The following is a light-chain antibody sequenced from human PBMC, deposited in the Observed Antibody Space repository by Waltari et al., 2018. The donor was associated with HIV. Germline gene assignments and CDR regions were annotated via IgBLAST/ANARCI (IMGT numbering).Light chain of an antibody. CDR1: TRDIGHF. V-gene: IGLV2-14*03. J-gene: IGLJ2*01. CDR3: SSTADLESVT. CDR2: GVK. Sequence: SALTQPASVSGSLGQSVTISCTGATRDIGHFVSWSHRLPGSDPKLLFLGVKRRASGISHRFFASKSGATASLTISRLQADDEGCYYCSSTADLESVTFGGGT.